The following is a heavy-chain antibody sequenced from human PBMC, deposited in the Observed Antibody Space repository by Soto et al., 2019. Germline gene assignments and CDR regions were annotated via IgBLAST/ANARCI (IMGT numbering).Heavy chain of an antibody. CDR3: ARVGVTMVRGVILGDAFDI. D-gene: IGHD3-10*01. J-gene: IGHJ3*02. Sequence: GSLRLSCAASGFTFSSYAMHWVRQAPGKGLEYVSAISSNGGSTYYANSVKGRFTISRDNSKNTLYLQMGSLRAEDMAVYYCARVGVTMVRGVILGDAFDIWGQGTMVTVSS. CDR1: GFTFSSYA. CDR2: ISSNGGST. V-gene: IGHV3-64*01.